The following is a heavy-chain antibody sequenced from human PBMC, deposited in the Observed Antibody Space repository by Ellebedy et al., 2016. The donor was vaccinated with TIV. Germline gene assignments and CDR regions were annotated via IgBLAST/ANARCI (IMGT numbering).Heavy chain of an antibody. CDR2: IKQDGSVK. J-gene: IGHJ4*02. CDR3: ASRPPSETYYAVFDY. D-gene: IGHD1-26*01. V-gene: IGHV3-7*01. CDR1: GFTFSSYW. Sequence: GESLKISXAASGFTFSSYWMHWVRQAPGKGLEWVANIKQDGSVKKYVDSVKGRFTISRDNTKNSLYLQMNSLRAEDTAVYYCASRPPSETYYAVFDYWGPGTQVTVSS.